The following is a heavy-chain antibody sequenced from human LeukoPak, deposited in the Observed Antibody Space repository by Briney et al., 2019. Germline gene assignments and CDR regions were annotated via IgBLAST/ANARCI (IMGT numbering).Heavy chain of an antibody. Sequence: PGQSLKFSCKGSGYTFTNYWIAWVRQTPGKGLEWMGGIFPGNSDIKYSPAFQGQVTISAVKSTSSSYLEWNTLKASDTAMYYCAGSIEVAGTPLPGYDYWGQGTLVTVSS. CDR1: GYTFTNYW. V-gene: IGHV5-51*01. CDR2: IFPGNSDI. CDR3: AGSIEVAGTPLPGYDY. D-gene: IGHD6-19*01. J-gene: IGHJ4*02.